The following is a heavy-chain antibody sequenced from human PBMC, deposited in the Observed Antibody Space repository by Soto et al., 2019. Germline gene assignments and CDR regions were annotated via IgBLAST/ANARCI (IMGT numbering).Heavy chain of an antibody. CDR1: GFTFSSYA. J-gene: IGHJ4*02. Sequence: ESGGGLVQPGGSLRLSCAASGFTFSSYAMSWVRQAPGKGLEWVSAISGSGGSTYYADSVKGRFTISRDNSKNTLYLQMNSLRAEDTAVYYCAKMVDDYVWGSYGGYFDYWGQGTLVTVSS. CDR2: ISGSGGST. CDR3: AKMVDDYVWGSYGGYFDY. V-gene: IGHV3-23*01. D-gene: IGHD3-16*01.